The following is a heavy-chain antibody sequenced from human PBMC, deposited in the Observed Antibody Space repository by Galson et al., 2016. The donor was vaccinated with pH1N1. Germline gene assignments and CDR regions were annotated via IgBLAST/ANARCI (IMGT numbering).Heavy chain of an antibody. CDR3: AKYDGSGYYYSRRLS. CDR1: GFTFSSYG. J-gene: IGHJ5*02. V-gene: IGHV3-23*01. Sequence: SLRLSCAVSGFTFSSYGMCWLRQAPGKGLEWLAAISGGGSSTYHADSVKGRFTISRDNSKNTLYLQMSSLTAEDTAVYYCAKYDGSGYYYSRRLSWGLGTLVTVSS. D-gene: IGHD3-22*01. CDR2: ISGGGSST.